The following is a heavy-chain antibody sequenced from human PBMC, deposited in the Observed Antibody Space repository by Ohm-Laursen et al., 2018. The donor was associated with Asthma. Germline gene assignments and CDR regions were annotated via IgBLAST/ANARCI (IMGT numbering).Heavy chain of an antibody. CDR2: MSYDGSHK. CDR1: GFTFSSNA. Sequence: SLRLSCAASGFTFSSNAMHWVRQAPGKGLEWVAVMSYDGSHKYHADSVKGRFTISRDNSKNTLFLQLNSLRPEDTAVYFCARGLGGKQLWLSYQYDNWGQGTLVTVSS. CDR3: ARGLGGKQLWLSYQYDN. D-gene: IGHD5-18*01. V-gene: IGHV3-30*04. J-gene: IGHJ1*01.